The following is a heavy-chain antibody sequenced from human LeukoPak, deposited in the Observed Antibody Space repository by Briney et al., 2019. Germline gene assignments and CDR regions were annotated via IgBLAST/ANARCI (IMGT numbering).Heavy chain of an antibody. CDR1: GFTLSNSW. CDR3: GRWGLNAGLDS. CDR2: INPSGSDK. Sequence: LPGGSLRLSCAGSGFTLSNSWMGWVRQAPGKGLERVANINPSGSDKYYVDSAEGRFTVSKDNAKNSVYLQMNSLRVEDTGIYYCGRWGLNAGLDSWGQGTLVSVSA. V-gene: IGHV3-7*01. J-gene: IGHJ5*01. D-gene: IGHD2-21*02.